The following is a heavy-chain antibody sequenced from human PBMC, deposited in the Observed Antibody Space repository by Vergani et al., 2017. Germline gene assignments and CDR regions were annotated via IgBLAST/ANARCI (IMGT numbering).Heavy chain of an antibody. V-gene: IGHV1-69-2*01. CDR3: ATPQTVTAGGMEV. Sequence: EVQLVQSGAEVKKPGATMKISCKVSGYTFTDHYMHWVKQAPGKGLEWMGLVDPEDGETIYAEKFKGRVTIAADTSTDTAHLEVSSLRSEDTAVYYCATPQTVTAGGMEVGGQGTTVIVSS. CDR1: GYTFTDHY. CDR2: VDPEDGET. J-gene: IGHJ6*02. D-gene: IGHD2-21*02.